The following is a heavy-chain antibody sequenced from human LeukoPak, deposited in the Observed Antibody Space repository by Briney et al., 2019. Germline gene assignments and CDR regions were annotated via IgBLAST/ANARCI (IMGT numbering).Heavy chain of an antibody. Sequence: GGSLRLSCAASGFTFSSYEMNWVRQAPGKGLEWVSYISSSGSTIYYADSVKGRFTISRDNAKNSLYLQMNSLKAEDTAVYYCARDVDYFDYWGQGTLVTVSS. CDR1: GFTFSSYE. J-gene: IGHJ4*02. V-gene: IGHV3-48*03. CDR3: ARDVDYFDY. CDR2: ISSSGSTI.